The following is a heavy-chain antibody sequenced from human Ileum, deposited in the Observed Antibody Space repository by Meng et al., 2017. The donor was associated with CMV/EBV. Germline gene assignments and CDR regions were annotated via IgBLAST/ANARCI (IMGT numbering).Heavy chain of an antibody. J-gene: IGHJ4*02. V-gene: IGHV4-30-4*01. CDR1: GDSISSGHYY. CDR3: ARVWGIAVRPLDY. D-gene: IGHD6-6*01. Sequence: APGLGKPSQTQSLTSTGAGDSISSGHYYWSCNRQTPGKGLEWIGHIHDSRSTYSNPSLQSRVTISVDTSKNQCSLKLSSVTAADTAVYYCARVWGIAVRPLDYWGQGTLVTVSS. CDR2: IHDSRST.